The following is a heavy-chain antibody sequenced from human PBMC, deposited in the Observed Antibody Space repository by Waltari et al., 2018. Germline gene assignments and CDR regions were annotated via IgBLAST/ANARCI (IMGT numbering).Heavy chain of an antibody. CDR2: ITREGTYA. J-gene: IGHJ4*02. CDR3: ARGPNEAPGLGDY. CDR1: GFTVSSYF. D-gene: IGHD2-8*01. V-gene: IGHV3-74*03. Sequence: EVRLVESGGGSVQPGGSLNRSCAASGFTVSSYFMYWVRKVPGKGLVWVSRITREGTYATYADFAKGRFTISRDNAKDTLYLRMVSLRVDDTAVYYCARGPNEAPGLGDYWGQGTLVTVSS.